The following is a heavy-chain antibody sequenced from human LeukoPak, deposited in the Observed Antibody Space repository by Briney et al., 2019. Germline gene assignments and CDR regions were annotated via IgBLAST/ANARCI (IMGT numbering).Heavy chain of an antibody. CDR2: IYHSGST. J-gene: IGHJ4*02. Sequence: PSETLSLTCTVSGYSISSGYYWGWIRPPPGKGLEWIGSIYHSGSTYYNPSLKSRVTISVDTSKNQFSLKLSSVTAADTAVYYCARSDTAMVTGYWGQGTLVTVSS. CDR1: GYSISSGYY. CDR3: ARSDTAMVTGY. V-gene: IGHV4-38-2*02. D-gene: IGHD5-18*01.